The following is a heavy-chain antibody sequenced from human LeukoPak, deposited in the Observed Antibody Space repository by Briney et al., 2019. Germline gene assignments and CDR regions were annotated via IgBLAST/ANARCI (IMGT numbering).Heavy chain of an antibody. V-gene: IGHV4-39*01. J-gene: IGHJ4*02. CDR2: IYYSGST. CDR1: GGSISSSSYY. CDR3: ARQGRQLVPFDY. Sequence: PSETLSLTCTVSGGSISSSSYYWSWIRQPPGKGLEWIGSIYYSGSTYYNPSLKSRVTISVDTSKNQFSLKLSSVTAADTAVYYCARQGRQLVPFDYWGQGTLVTVSS. D-gene: IGHD6-13*01.